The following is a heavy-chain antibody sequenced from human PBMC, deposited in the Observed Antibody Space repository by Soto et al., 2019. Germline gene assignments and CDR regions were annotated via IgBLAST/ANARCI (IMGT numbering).Heavy chain of an antibody. J-gene: IGHJ5*02. V-gene: IGHV3-23*01. CDR3: AGARDRYDILTGYLT. CDR1: GFTFSSYA. CDR2: ISGSGGST. Sequence: PGGSLRLSCAASGFTFSSYAMSWVRQAPGKGLEWVSAISGSGGSTYYADSVKGRFTISRDNSKNTLYLQMNSLRAEDTAVYYSAGARDRYDILTGYLTWGQGTLVTVSS. D-gene: IGHD3-9*01.